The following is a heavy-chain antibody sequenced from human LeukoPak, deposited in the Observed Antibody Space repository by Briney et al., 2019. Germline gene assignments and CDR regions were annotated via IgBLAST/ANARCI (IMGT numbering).Heavy chain of an antibody. V-gene: IGHV1-3*01. CDR2: INAGNGNT. CDR1: GYTFTKYY. CDR3: AKDEKGYYHDTSGYPDAFDI. D-gene: IGHD3-22*01. Sequence: AASVKVSCKASGYTFTKYYIHWVRQAPGQRLEWMEWINAGNGNTKYSQKFQDRVTVTRDTSTSTAYMELSSLRSEDTAVYYCAKDEKGYYHDTSGYPDAFDIWGQGTVVTVSS. J-gene: IGHJ3*02.